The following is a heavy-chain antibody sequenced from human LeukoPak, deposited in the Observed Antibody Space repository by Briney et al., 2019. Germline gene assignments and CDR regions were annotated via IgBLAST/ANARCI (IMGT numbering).Heavy chain of an antibody. D-gene: IGHD2-2*01. J-gene: IGHJ4*02. Sequence: PGGSLRLSCAASGFTFSSYAMSWVRQAPGKGLEWVSAISGSGGSTFYADSVKGRFTISRDNSKNTLYLQMNSLRAEDTAVYYCAKVSYCSSTSCYPKFDYWGQGPLVTVSS. CDR3: AKVSYCSSTSCYPKFDY. CDR1: GFTFSSYA. V-gene: IGHV3-23*01. CDR2: ISGSGGST.